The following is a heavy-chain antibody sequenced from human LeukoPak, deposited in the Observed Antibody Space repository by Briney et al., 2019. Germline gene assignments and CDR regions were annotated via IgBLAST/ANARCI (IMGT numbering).Heavy chain of an antibody. Sequence: ASVKVSCKVSGYTLTELSIHWVRQAPGKGLEWMGGFDPEDGETIYAQKFQGRVTMTEDTSTDTAYMELSSLRSEDTAVYYCATDHGDCSSTSCYMWLDYWGQGTLVTVSS. D-gene: IGHD2-2*02. V-gene: IGHV1-24*01. CDR3: ATDHGDCSSTSCYMWLDY. CDR1: GYTLTELS. CDR2: FDPEDGET. J-gene: IGHJ4*02.